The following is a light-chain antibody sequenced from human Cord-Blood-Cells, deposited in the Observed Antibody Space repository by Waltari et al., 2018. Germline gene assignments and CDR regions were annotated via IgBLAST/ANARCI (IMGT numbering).Light chain of an antibody. CDR1: QTVSSN. CDR2: VAS. J-gene: IGKJ4*01. V-gene: IGKV3-15*01. CDR3: QQYNNWPPLT. Sequence: EIVMTQSPATLSVSPGERVTLSCRASQTVSSNLAWYQQKLGQAHRLLIYVASTRATGIPARFSGSGSGTEFTLTISSLQSEDLAVYYCQQYNNWPPLTFGGGTKVEIK.